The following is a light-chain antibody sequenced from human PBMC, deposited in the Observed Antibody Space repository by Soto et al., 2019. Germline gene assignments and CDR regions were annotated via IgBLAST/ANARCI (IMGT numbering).Light chain of an antibody. V-gene: IGKV3-20*01. J-gene: IGKJ4*01. CDR3: QQYGSSPT. Sequence: EIVLTQSPGTLSLSPGERATLSCRASQSVSRSYLAGYQQKPGQAPRLLIYGASSRATGIPDWFSGSGSGTDFPVTISRVEPEDFAVYYCQQYGSSPTFGGGTKVEIK. CDR2: GAS. CDR1: QSVSRSY.